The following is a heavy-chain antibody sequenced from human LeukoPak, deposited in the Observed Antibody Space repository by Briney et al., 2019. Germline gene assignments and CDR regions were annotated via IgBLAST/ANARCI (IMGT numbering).Heavy chain of an antibody. CDR3: AKRFSWIDY. J-gene: IGHJ4*02. CDR2: ITDNGGTT. V-gene: IGHV3-23*01. CDR1: GFTFTSFA. D-gene: IGHD6-13*01. Sequence: GGSLRLSCEASGFTFTSFAMSWIRQAPGKGLEWVSSITDNGGTTYYADSVKGRFTISRDNYKSTVYLQMNSLRAEDTAVYYCAKRFSWIDYWGQGTLLTVSS.